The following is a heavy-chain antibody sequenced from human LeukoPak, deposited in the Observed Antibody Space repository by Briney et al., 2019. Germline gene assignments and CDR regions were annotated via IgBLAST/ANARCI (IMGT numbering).Heavy chain of an antibody. D-gene: IGHD4-23*01. Sequence: GGSLRLSCAASGFTFSSYAMHWVRQAPGEGLEWVAVISYDGSNKYYADSVKGRFTISRDNSKNTLYLQMNSLRAEDTAVYYCARLGYGGGINNDYWGQGTLVTVSS. V-gene: IGHV3-30-3*01. J-gene: IGHJ4*02. CDR3: ARLGYGGGINNDY. CDR1: GFTFSSYA. CDR2: ISYDGSNK.